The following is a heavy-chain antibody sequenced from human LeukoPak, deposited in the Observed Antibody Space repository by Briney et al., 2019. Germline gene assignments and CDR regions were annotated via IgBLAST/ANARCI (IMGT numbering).Heavy chain of an antibody. CDR1: GYTFTGSY. V-gene: IGHV1-46*01. Sequence: ASVKVSFTASGYTFTGSYMHWVRQAPGQGLEWMGIINPSGGSTSYAQKFQGRVTMTRDTSTSTVYMELSSLRSEDTAVYYCARDRNSYGVFDYWGQGTLVTVSS. D-gene: IGHD5-18*01. CDR3: ARDRNSYGVFDY. CDR2: INPSGGST. J-gene: IGHJ4*02.